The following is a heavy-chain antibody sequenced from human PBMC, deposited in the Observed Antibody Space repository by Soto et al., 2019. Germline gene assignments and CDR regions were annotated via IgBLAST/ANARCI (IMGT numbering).Heavy chain of an antibody. D-gene: IGHD1-1*01. J-gene: IGHJ4*02. CDR2: ISSSGDRT. CDR1: GFTFSGYY. CDR3: VRATAYYFDC. Sequence: QVQLVESGGGLVKPGGSLRLSCAASGFTFSGYYMSWIRQAPGKGLECISYISSSGDRTKYADSVKGRFTISRDNAKKSLYLHMNSLRAEDTAVYYCVRATAYYFDCWGQGTLVTVSS. V-gene: IGHV3-11*05.